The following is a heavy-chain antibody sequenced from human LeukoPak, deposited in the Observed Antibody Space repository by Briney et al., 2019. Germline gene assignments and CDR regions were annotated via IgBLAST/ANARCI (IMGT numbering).Heavy chain of an antibody. J-gene: IGHJ4*02. CDR1: GFTFSSYS. Sequence: GGSLRLSCAASGFTFSSYSTNWVRQAPGKGLEWVSYISSSSSTIYYAGSVRGRFTISRDNAKNSLYLQMNSLRAEDTAVYYCARASYDSSGYYLGAGARADYWGQGTLVTVSS. CDR3: ARASYDSSGYYLGAGARADY. V-gene: IGHV3-48*01. D-gene: IGHD3-22*01. CDR2: ISSSSSTI.